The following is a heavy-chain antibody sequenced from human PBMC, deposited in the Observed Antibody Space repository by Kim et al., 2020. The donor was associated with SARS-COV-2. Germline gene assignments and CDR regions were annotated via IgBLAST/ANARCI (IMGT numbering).Heavy chain of an antibody. CDR2: IYSGGSRT. D-gene: IGHD6-19*01. Sequence: GGSLRLSCAASGFTLSSYAMSWVRLAPGKGLEWVSAIYSGGSRTDYADSVKGRFTISRDNSKNTLYLLMNSLRAEDTAVYCCAKDTRRVAGTGLAFDIWGQGTMVTVSS. V-gene: IGHV3-23*03. CDR3: AKDTRRVAGTGLAFDI. CDR1: GFTLSSYA. J-gene: IGHJ3*02.